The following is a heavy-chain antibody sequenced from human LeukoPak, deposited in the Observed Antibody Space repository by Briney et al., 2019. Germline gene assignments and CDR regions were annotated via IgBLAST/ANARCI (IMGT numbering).Heavy chain of an antibody. CDR1: GFTVSSNY. V-gene: IGHV3-53*01. Sequence: PGGSLRLSCAASGFTVSSNYMSWVRQAPGKGLEWVSVIYSGGSIYYADSVKGRFTIYRDNSKNMLYLQMNSLRADDTAVYYCATGLLESCSGSLFEYWGQGTLVTVSS. D-gene: IGHD6-19*01. CDR3: ATGLLESCSGSLFEY. J-gene: IGHJ4*02. CDR2: IYSGGSI.